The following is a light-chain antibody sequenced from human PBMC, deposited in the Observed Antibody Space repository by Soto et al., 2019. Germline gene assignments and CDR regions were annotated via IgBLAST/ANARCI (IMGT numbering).Light chain of an antibody. J-gene: IGLJ2*01. V-gene: IGLV2-14*01. Sequence: SALTQPASVSGSPGQSITISCTGTSSDVGSYNYVSWYQQHPGKAPKLMIYEVRNRPSGVSDRFSGSKSGKTASLTIFGLQAEDEADYYGSSYTTSTTQVFGGGTKLTVL. CDR1: SSDVGSYNY. CDR2: EVR. CDR3: SSYTTSTTQV.